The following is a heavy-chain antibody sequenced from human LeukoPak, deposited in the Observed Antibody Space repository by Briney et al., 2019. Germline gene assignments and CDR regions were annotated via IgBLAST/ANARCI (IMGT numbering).Heavy chain of an antibody. CDR3: ERSGGSYSNDY. V-gene: IGHV3-48*01. D-gene: IGHD1-26*01. J-gene: IGHJ4*02. Sequence: AGSLRLSCAASGFTFSSYSMNWVRQAPGKGLEWVSDISSSSSTIYYADSVKGRFTISRDNAKNSLYLQMNSLRAEDTAVYYCERSGGSYSNDYWGQGTLVTVSS. CDR2: ISSSSSTI. CDR1: GFTFSSYS.